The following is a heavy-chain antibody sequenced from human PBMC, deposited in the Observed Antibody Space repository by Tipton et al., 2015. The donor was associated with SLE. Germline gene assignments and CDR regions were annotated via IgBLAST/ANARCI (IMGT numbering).Heavy chain of an antibody. D-gene: IGHD3-10*01. Sequence: TLSLTCTVSGYSISSGYYWGWIRQPPGKGLEWIGSNYHSGSTYYNPSLKSRVTISVDTSKNQFSLKLSSVTAADTAVYYCARVGSGVDYWGQGTLVTVSS. CDR1: GYSISSGYY. CDR2: NYHSGST. V-gene: IGHV4-38-2*02. CDR3: ARVGSGVDY. J-gene: IGHJ4*02.